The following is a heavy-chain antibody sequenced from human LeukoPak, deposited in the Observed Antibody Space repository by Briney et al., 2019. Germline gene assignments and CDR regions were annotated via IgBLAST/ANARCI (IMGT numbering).Heavy chain of an antibody. CDR1: GFTFSTYW. J-gene: IGHJ3*02. D-gene: IGHD1-26*01. CDR2: INRDASEK. Sequence: AGGSLRLSCAASGFTFSTYWMTWVRQAPGKGLEWVANINRDASEKNYVDSVKGRFTISRDNSKNTLYLQMNSLRAEDTAVYYCAKDGRGVGATPGYAFDIWGQGTMVTVSS. V-gene: IGHV3-7*01. CDR3: AKDGRGVGATPGYAFDI.